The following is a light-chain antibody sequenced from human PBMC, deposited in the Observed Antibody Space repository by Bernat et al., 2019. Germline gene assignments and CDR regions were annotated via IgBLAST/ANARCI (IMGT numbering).Light chain of an antibody. Sequence: QSGLTQPPSASATPGQRVTISCSGSSSNVGFNYVTWYQQFPGETPRYLLYDNHERPSGVPDRFSVSKSGTSASLAIDGVRPEDGADYYCTSWDDSLNGLLFGGGTKLTVL. V-gene: IGLV1-47*01. CDR3: TSWDDSLNGLL. J-gene: IGLJ3*02. CDR1: SSNVGFNY. CDR2: DNH.